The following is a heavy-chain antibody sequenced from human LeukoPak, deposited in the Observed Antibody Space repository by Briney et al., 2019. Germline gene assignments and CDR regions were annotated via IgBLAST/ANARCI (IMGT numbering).Heavy chain of an antibody. D-gene: IGHD4-17*01. Sequence: ASVKVSCKASGCTFSSYAISWLRQAPGQGLEWMGWINPNSGGTNYAQKFQGRVTMTRDTSISTAYMELSRLRSDDTAVYYCARGSETVSSDYWGQGTLVTVSS. CDR2: INPNSGGT. V-gene: IGHV1-2*02. CDR3: ARGSETVSSDY. J-gene: IGHJ4*02. CDR1: GCTFSSYA.